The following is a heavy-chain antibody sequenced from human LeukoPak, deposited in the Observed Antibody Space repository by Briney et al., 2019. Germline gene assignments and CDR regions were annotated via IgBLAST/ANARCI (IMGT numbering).Heavy chain of an antibody. V-gene: IGHV4-39*01. J-gene: IGHJ4*02. CDR2: IYYSGST. CDR3: ARHSAKRELPGRDYFDY. D-gene: IGHD1-26*01. Sequence: SETLSLTCTVSGGPISSSSYYWGWIRQPPGKGLEWIGSIYYSGSTYYNPSLKSRVTISVDTSKNQFSLKLSSVTAADTAVYYCARHSAKRELPGRDYFDYWGQGTLVTVSS. CDR1: GGPISSSSYY.